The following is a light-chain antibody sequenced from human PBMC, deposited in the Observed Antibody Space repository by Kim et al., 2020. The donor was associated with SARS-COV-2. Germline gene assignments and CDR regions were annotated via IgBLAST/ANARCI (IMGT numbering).Light chain of an antibody. Sequence: VALGQTVRITCQGDSLRSYYATWYQQKPGQAPKVVIYGKDNRPSGVPDRFSGSSSGNTACLTITGTQAGDEADYYCNSRDSNDYVVFGGGTKVTVL. CDR2: GKD. CDR1: SLRSYY. CDR3: NSRDSNDYVV. J-gene: IGLJ2*01. V-gene: IGLV3-19*01.